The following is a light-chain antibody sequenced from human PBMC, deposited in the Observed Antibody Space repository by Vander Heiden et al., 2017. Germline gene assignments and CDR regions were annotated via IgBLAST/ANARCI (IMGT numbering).Light chain of an antibody. Sequence: QSVMTQPPSASGTPGQRVTISCSGTRSNIGNNYVYWYQQFPGTAPKLLIYKNSHWPSGGPDRFSGSRSGTSAYLDISGLRSEDEADYYCAAWDESLSGWVFGGGTKLTVL. J-gene: IGLJ3*02. V-gene: IGLV1-47*01. CDR3: AAWDESLSGWV. CDR2: KNS. CDR1: RSNIGNNY.